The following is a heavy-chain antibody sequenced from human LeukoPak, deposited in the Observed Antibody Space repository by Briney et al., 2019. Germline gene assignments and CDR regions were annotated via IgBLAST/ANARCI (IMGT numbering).Heavy chain of an antibody. V-gene: IGHV3-30*18. D-gene: IGHD7-27*01. CDR3: AKGGTGDSPPFDY. J-gene: IGHJ4*02. Sequence: GGSLKLSCAASGLTFSMFDMHWVRQAPGKGLEWLAVISSDGINKKYADSVKGRFTISRDNSRNTLYLQMNSLRAEDTAVYYCAKGGTGDSPPFDYWGQGTLVTVSS. CDR1: GLTFSMFD. CDR2: ISSDGINK.